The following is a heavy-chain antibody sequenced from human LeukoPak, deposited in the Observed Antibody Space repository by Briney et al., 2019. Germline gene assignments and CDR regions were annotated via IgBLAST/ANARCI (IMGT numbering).Heavy chain of an antibody. CDR3: ARVYRDYENYYYYYGMDV. V-gene: IGHV3-30-3*01. CDR2: LSYDGSNK. J-gene: IGHJ6*02. Sequence: GRSLRLSCAASGFTFSSYAMHWVRQAPGKGLEWVAVLSYDGSNKYYADSVKGRFTISRDNSKNTLYLQMNSLRAEDTAVYYCARVYRDYENYYYYYGMDVWGQGTTVIVS. D-gene: IGHD5-12*01. CDR1: GFTFSSYA.